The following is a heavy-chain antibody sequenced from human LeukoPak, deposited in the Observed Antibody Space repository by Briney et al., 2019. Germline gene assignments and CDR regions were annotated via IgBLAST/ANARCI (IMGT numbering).Heavy chain of an antibody. CDR2: ISSDGSST. V-gene: IGHV3-74*01. J-gene: IGHJ4*02. CDR3: AKSRWATAGTDY. CDR1: GFTFSNYW. D-gene: IGHD6-13*01. Sequence: PGGSLRLSCAASGFTFSNYWMHWVRQAPGKGLVWVSRISSDGSSTSYADSVKGRFTISRDNAKNTLYLQVNSLRAEDTAVYYRAKSRWATAGTDYWGQGTLVTVSS.